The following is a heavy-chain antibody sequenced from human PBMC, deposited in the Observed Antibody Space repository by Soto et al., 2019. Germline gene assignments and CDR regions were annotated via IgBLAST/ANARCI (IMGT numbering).Heavy chain of an antibody. CDR2: IYYSGST. CDR3: ARDNFHVSRGSWHRRSFDI. CDR1: GGSISSGGYY. V-gene: IGHV4-31*03. D-gene: IGHD2-15*01. J-gene: IGHJ3*02. Sequence: QVQLQESGPGLVKPSQTLSLTCTVSGGSISSGGYYWSWIRQPQGKGLEWIGYIYYSGSTYYNPSQKSRVTIAVDTCKNQYSLKLRSVTAADTAVYYCARDNFHVSRGSWHRRSFDIWGQGTMVTVSS.